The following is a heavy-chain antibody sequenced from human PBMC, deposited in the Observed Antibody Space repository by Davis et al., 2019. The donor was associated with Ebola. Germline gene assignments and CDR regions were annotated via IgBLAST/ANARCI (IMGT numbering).Heavy chain of an antibody. CDR2: IYHSGST. V-gene: IGHV4-59*01. CDR3: ASTIAVAWESYLDN. D-gene: IGHD6-19*01. Sequence: MPGGSLRLSCTVSGGSISSYYWSWIRQPPGKGLEWIGYIYHSGSTYYNPSLRSRVTISVDTSNNQFSLKLNSVTAADTAVYYCASTIAVAWESYLDNWGQGTLVTVSS. CDR1: GGSISSYY. J-gene: IGHJ4*02.